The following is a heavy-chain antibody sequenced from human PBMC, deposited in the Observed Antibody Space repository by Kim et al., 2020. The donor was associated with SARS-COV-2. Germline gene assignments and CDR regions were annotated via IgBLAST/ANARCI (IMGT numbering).Heavy chain of an antibody. CDR2: ISSSSSYT. Sequence: GGSLSLSCAASGFTFSDYYMSWIRQAPGKGLEWVSYISSSSSYTNYADSVKGRFTISRDNAKNSLYLQMNSLRAEDTAVYYCVRFGELRTYYYYGMDVWGQGTTVTVSS. CDR3: VRFGELRTYYYYGMDV. J-gene: IGHJ6*02. D-gene: IGHD3-10*01. V-gene: IGHV3-11*06. CDR1: GFTFSDYY.